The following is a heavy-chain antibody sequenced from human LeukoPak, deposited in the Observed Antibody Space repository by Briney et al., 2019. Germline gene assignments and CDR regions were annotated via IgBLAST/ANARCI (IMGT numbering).Heavy chain of an antibody. CDR2: ISGSGRTI. J-gene: IGHJ4*02. V-gene: IGHV3-23*01. Sequence: GGSQRLSCAASGFILSNHAMSWVRQAPGKGLQWISVISGSGRTIEYEDSVKGRFTISRDNSKNTLSLQMNSLRVEDTAIYYCAKNVMVKRYIDYWGQGTLITVSS. CDR1: GFILSNHA. D-gene: IGHD5-18*01. CDR3: AKNVMVKRYIDY.